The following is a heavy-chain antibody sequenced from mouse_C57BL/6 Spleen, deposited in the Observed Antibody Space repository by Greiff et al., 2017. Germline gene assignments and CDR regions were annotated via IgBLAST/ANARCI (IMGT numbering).Heavy chain of an antibody. J-gene: IGHJ2*01. CDR3: TTNYYGTLYYFDY. CDR1: GFNIKDDY. CDR2: IDPENGDT. Sequence: VTLKESGAELVRPGASVKLSCTASGFNIKDDYMHWVKQRPEQGLEWIGWIDPENGDTEYASKFPGKATITADTSSNTAYLQLSSLTSEDTAVYYCTTNYYGTLYYFDYWGQGTTLTVSS. V-gene: IGHV14-4*01. D-gene: IGHD1-1*01.